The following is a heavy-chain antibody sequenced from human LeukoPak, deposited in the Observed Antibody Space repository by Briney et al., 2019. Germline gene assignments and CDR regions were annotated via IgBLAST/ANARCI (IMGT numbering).Heavy chain of an antibody. D-gene: IGHD3-22*01. CDR3: ARADSSGPFQH. J-gene: IGHJ1*01. CDR2: ISSSGSTI. CDR1: GFTFSSYS. Sequence: GGSLRLSCAASGFTFSSYSMNWVRQAPGKGLEWVSYISSSGSTIYYADSVKGRFTISRDNAKNSLYLQMNSLRAEDTAVYYCARADSSGPFQHWGQGTLVTVSS. V-gene: IGHV3-48*04.